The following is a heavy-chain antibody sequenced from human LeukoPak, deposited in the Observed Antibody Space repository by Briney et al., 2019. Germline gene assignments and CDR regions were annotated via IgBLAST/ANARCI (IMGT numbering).Heavy chain of an antibody. CDR1: GGSITNFF. CDR2: IYASGSI. D-gene: IGHD2-15*01. Sequence: SETLSLTCSVSGGSITNFFWTWIRQPAGKGLEYIGRIYASGSIDYNPSHKSRVTMSVDTSNNQFSLNLTSVTAADTALYFCARSARFNYFYMDVWGKGTSVTVSS. V-gene: IGHV4-4*07. CDR3: ARSARFNYFYMDV. J-gene: IGHJ6*03.